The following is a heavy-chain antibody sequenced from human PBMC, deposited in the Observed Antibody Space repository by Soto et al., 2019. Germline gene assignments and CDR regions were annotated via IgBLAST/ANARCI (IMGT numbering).Heavy chain of an antibody. J-gene: IGHJ4*02. Sequence: PSETLSLTCAVYGGSFSGYYWTWIRQPPGKGLEWIGEINQSGSTNYNPSLKSRVTISVDTSKKQFSLKLSSVTAADTAVYYCARGYGSGSYYAYWGQGTLVTVSS. CDR1: GGSFSGYY. CDR2: INQSGST. V-gene: IGHV4-34*01. D-gene: IGHD3-10*01. CDR3: ARGYGSGSYYAY.